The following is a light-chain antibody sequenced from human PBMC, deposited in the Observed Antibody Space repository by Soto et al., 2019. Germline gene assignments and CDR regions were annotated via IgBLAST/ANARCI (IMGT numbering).Light chain of an antibody. Sequence: QPVLTQPPSVSGAPGQTVTISCIGSNSNIGEAFDVHWYQQLPGSAPKLLIFTNTNRPAGVPDRYSASKSDTSASLTITGLQAEDDADYYCQSYDSRLDGVLFGGGTKLNVL. J-gene: IGLJ2*01. V-gene: IGLV1-40*01. CDR3: QSYDSRLDGVL. CDR2: TNT. CDR1: NSNIGEAFD.